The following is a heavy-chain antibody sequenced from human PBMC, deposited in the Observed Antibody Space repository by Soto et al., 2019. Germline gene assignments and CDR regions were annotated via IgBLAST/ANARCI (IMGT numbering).Heavy chain of an antibody. V-gene: IGHV5-51*01. CDR1: GYSFTSYW. D-gene: IGHD3-16*02. Sequence: GESLKISCKGSGYSFTSYWIGWVRQMPGKGLEWMGIIYPGDSGTRYSPSFQGQVTISADKSISTAYLQWSSLKASDTAMYYCATSSYDYVWGSYRSAFDYWGQGTLVTVSS. CDR3: ATSSYDYVWGSYRSAFDY. J-gene: IGHJ4*02. CDR2: IYPGDSGT.